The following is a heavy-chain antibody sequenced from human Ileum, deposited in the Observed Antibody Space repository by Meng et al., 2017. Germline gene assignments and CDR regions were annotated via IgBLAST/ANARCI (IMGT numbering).Heavy chain of an antibody. J-gene: IGHJ4*02. CDR3: ARGVVSGSHYNTY. Sequence: QLKGSVPGLAKPAGGLSVTSAVSGGPFSSSLWWSWVRQPPEKGREWIGEIHHSETTDYSPSLKSRLTISVDKSKNQFSLNLQSETAADTAVYFCARGVVSGSHYNTYWGQGILVTVSS. D-gene: IGHD3-10*01. V-gene: IGHV4-4*01. CDR2: IHHSETT. CDR1: GGPFSSSLW.